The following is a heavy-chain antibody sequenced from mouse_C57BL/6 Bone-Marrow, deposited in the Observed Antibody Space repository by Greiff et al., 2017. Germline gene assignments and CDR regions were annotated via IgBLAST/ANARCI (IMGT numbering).Heavy chain of an antibody. V-gene: IGHV2-9-1*01. D-gene: IGHD1-1*01. Sequence: QVQLQQSGPGLVAPSQSLSITCTVSGFSLTSYAISWVRQPPGKGLEWLGVIWTGGGTNYNSALKSRLSISKDNSKSQVFLKMNSMQTDDTARYYCARNHYYGSSYGEMDYWGQGTSVTVSS. CDR2: IWTGGGT. J-gene: IGHJ4*01. CDR3: ARNHYYGSSYGEMDY. CDR1: GFSLTSYA.